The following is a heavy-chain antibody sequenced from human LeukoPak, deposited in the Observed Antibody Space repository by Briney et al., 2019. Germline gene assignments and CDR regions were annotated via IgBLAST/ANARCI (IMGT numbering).Heavy chain of an antibody. Sequence: ASVKVSCKASGYTFTSYYMHWVRQAPGQGREWMGIINPSGGSTSYAQKFQGRVTMTRDMSTSTVYMELSSLRSEDTAVYYCARGGVVVPAADIPYFDYWGQGTLVTVSS. CDR1: GYTFTSYY. D-gene: IGHD2-2*01. J-gene: IGHJ4*02. CDR2: INPSGGST. V-gene: IGHV1-46*01. CDR3: ARGGVVVPAADIPYFDY.